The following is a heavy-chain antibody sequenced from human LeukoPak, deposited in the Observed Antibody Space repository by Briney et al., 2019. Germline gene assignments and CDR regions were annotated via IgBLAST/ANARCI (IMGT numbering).Heavy chain of an antibody. Sequence: ASVKVSCKASGYTFTGYYMHWVRQAPGQGLEWMGWINPNSGGTNYAQKFQGWVTMTRDTSISTAYTELSRLRSDDTAVYYCARDRTTVTWDVGAFDIWGQGTMVTVSS. CDR1: GYTFTGYY. V-gene: IGHV1-2*04. CDR3: ARDRTTVTWDVGAFDI. J-gene: IGHJ3*02. D-gene: IGHD4-17*01. CDR2: INPNSGGT.